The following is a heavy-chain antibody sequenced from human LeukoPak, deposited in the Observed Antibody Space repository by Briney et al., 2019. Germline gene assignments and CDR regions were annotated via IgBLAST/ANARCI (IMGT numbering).Heavy chain of an antibody. V-gene: IGHV3-21*01. D-gene: IGHD1-26*01. Sequence: PGGSLRLSCAASGFTFSSYSMNWVRQAPGKGLEWVSSISSSSSYIYYADSVKGRFTISRDNAKNSLYLQMNSLRAEDTAVYYCARGVGASKPEAYEYWGQGTLVTVSS. CDR2: ISSSSSYI. CDR1: GFTFSSYS. CDR3: ARGVGASKPEAYEY. J-gene: IGHJ4*02.